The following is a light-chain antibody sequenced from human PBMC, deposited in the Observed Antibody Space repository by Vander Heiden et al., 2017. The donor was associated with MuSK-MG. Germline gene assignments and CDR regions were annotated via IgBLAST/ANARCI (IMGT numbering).Light chain of an antibody. CDR3: QQYYSPPFT. CDR2: WAS. V-gene: IGKV4-1*01. J-gene: IGKJ3*01. Sequence: DIVMTQSPDSLGVSLGERATITCKSSQSVLYTSNNKNYLAWYQQKPGQPPKLLIYWASTRQSGVPERFSGGGSGTDFTLTINNLQAEDLAVYSCQQYYSPPFTFGPGTTVEIK. CDR1: QSVLYTSNNKNY.